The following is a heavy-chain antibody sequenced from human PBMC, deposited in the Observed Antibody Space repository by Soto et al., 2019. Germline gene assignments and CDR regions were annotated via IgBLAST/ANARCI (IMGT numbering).Heavy chain of an antibody. CDR2: ISAYNGNT. D-gene: IGHD1-26*01. V-gene: IGHV1-18*01. CDR3: ARASEWELNNWFDP. J-gene: IGHJ5*02. Sequence: GASVKVSCKASGYTFTSYGISWVRQAPGQGLEWMGWISAYNGNTNYAQKLQGRVTMTTDTSTSTAYMELRSLRSDDTAVYYCARASEWELNNWFDPWGQGTLVTVYS. CDR1: GYTFTSYG.